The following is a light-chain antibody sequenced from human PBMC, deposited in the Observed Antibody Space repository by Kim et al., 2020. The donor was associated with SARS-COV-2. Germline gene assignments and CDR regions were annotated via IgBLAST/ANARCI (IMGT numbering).Light chain of an antibody. CDR1: QSVLQGANNN. V-gene: IGKV4-1*01. CDR2: WAS. J-gene: IGKJ1*01. Sequence: DIVMTQSPDSLTVSLGERATITCKSSQSVLQGANNNLAWYQQKPGQPPKLLIYWASTRESGVPDRITGSGFGTDFTLTISSLQAEDVALYYCQQYYAIPWTFGQGTKVDIK. CDR3: QQYYAIPWT.